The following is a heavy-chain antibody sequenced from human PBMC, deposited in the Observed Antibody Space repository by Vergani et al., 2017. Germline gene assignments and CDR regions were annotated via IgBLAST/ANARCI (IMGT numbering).Heavy chain of an antibody. Sequence: QMQLRESGPGLGKASETLSLTCTVSGDSIISRSYYWGWIRQPPGKGLEWIGSIYNSGNGDSSSSLKSRVTISADTSKNQFSLRLTSVTAADTAVYYCASGKYYSDSTSHFRGRYFDVWGRGTLVTVPS. J-gene: IGHJ2*01. CDR2: IYNSGNG. CDR1: GDSIISRSYY. V-gene: IGHV4-39*01. D-gene: IGHD3-16*01. CDR3: ASGKYYSDSTSHFRGRYFDV.